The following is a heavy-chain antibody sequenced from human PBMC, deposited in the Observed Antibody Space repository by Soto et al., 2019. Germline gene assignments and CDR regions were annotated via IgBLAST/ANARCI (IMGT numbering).Heavy chain of an antibody. D-gene: IGHD3-3*01. CDR1: GGSISSGDYY. Sequence: SETLSLTCAVYGGSISSGDYYWSWIRQPPGKGLEWIGYIYYSGSTYYNPSLKSRVTISVDTSKNQFSLKLSSVTAADTAVYYCAGRGAYYDFWSGYSHFDYWGQGTLVTVSS. CDR3: AGRGAYYDFWSGYSHFDY. J-gene: IGHJ4*02. CDR2: IYYSGST. V-gene: IGHV4-30-4*01.